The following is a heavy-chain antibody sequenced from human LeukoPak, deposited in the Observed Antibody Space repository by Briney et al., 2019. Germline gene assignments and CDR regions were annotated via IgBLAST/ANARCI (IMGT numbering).Heavy chain of an antibody. CDR3: AKEGGDYYYRLSRVSYLDY. CDR2: ISGSGGST. J-gene: IGHJ4*02. Sequence: GGSLRLSCAASGFTFSSYAMSWVRQAPGKGLEWVSAISGSGGSTYYADSVKGRFTISRDNSKNTLYLQMNSLRAEDTAVYYCAKEGGDYYYRLSRVSYLDYWGQGTLVTVSS. CDR1: GFTFSSYA. V-gene: IGHV3-23*01. D-gene: IGHD3-22*01.